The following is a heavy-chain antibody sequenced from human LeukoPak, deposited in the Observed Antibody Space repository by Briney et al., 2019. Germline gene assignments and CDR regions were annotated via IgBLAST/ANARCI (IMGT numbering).Heavy chain of an antibody. CDR3: ARVSLYPVTTIDY. J-gene: IGHJ4*02. D-gene: IGHD4-17*01. CDR2: IYHSGST. CDR1: GGSISSSNW. Sequence: PSGTLSLTCAVSGGSISSSNWWSWVRQPPGKGLEWIGEIYHSGSTNYNPSLKSRVTISVDKSKNQFSLKLSSVTAADTAVYYCARVSLYPVTTIDYWGQGTLVTVSS. V-gene: IGHV4-4*02.